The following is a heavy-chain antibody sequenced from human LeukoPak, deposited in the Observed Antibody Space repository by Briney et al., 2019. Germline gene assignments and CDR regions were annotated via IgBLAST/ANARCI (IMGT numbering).Heavy chain of an antibody. CDR2: FSSGIPYI. V-gene: IGHV3-21*01. CDR1: GFTFTNYS. Sequence: GGSLRLSCAASGFTFTNYSMNGVRQAPGKGLEGFSSFSSGIPYIFYADSVKGRFTISRDNAKNSLSLQMNSLRAEDTAVYYCARDMYYDFWSGYYPPYYFYGMDVWGQGTTVTVSS. D-gene: IGHD3-3*01. J-gene: IGHJ6*02. CDR3: ARDMYYDFWSGYYPPYYFYGMDV.